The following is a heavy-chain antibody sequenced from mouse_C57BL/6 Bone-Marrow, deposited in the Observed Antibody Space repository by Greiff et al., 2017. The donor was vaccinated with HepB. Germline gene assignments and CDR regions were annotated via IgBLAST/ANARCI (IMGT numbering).Heavy chain of an antibody. J-gene: IGHJ2*01. CDR2: IDPGNGDT. D-gene: IGHD1-1*01. Sequence: EVKLVESGAELVRPGASVKLSCPASGFNIKDDYMPWVKQRPEQGLEWSGWIDPGNGDTEYAAKFQGKATITADTSSNTAYLQLSSLTSEDTAVYYCTTDDSNYWGQGTTLTVSS. CDR1: GFNIKDDY. V-gene: IGHV14-4*01. CDR3: TTDDSNY.